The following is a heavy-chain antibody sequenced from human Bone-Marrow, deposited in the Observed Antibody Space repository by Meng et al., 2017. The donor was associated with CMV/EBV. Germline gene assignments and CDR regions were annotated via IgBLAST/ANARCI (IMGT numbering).Heavy chain of an antibody. CDR1: GFTFSDYY. J-gene: IGHJ4*02. Sequence: CAAAGFTFSDYYMSWIRQAPGKGLEWVSYISSSSSYTNYADSVKGRFTISRDNAKNSLYLQMNSLRAEDTAVYYCARVLVVPDGYFDYWGQGTLVTVSS. CDR3: ARVLVVPDGYFDY. CDR2: ISSSSSYT. D-gene: IGHD2-2*01. V-gene: IGHV3-11*06.